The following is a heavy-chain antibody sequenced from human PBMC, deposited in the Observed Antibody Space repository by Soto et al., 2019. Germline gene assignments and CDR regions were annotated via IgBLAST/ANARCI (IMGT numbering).Heavy chain of an antibody. D-gene: IGHD1-1*01. J-gene: IGHJ4*02. CDR3: ARGPSRYSVLEQDY. CDR1: GGTFSSYA. V-gene: IGHV1-69*12. Sequence: QVQLVQSGAEVKKPGSSVKVSCKASGGTFSSYAISWVRQAPGQGLEWMGGIIPIFGTANYAQKFQGRVTITADESTSTAYKELSSLRSEDTAVYYCARGPSRYSVLEQDYWGQGTLVTVSS. CDR2: IIPIFGTA.